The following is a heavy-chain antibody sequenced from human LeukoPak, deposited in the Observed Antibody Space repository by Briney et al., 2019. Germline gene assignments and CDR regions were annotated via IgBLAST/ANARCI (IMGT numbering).Heavy chain of an antibody. D-gene: IGHD4-17*01. CDR1: GGSISSGSYY. V-gene: IGHV4-61*02. J-gene: IGHJ4*02. Sequence: SQTLSLTCTVSGGSISSGSYYWSWIRQPAGKGLEWIGRIYTSGSTNYNPSLKSRVTISVDTSKNQFSLKLGSVTAADTAVYYCARAHDYGKVFDYWGQGTLVTVSS. CDR3: ARAHDYGKVFDY. CDR2: IYTSGST.